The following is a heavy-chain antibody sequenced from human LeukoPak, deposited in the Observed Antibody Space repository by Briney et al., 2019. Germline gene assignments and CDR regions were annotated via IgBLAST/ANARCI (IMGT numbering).Heavy chain of an antibody. D-gene: IGHD2-21*01. CDR3: ARAGVAEGDAFDI. J-gene: IGHJ3*02. CDR2: IYYRGTT. V-gene: IGHV4-39*07. CDR1: GGSISSSSYY. Sequence: SETLSLTCTVSGGSISSSSYYWGWIRQPPGKGLEWIGSIYYRGTTYYNPSLKSRVTISVDTSKNQFSLKLTSVTAADTAVYYCARAGVAEGDAFDIWGQGTMVTVSS.